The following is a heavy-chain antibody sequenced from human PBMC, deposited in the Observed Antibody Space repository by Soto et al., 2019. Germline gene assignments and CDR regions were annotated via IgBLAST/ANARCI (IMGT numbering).Heavy chain of an antibody. CDR2: INPNSGGT. V-gene: IGHV1-2*02. Sequence: ASVKVSCKASGYTFTGYYMHWVRQAPGQGLEWMGWINPNSGGTNYAQKFQGRVTMTRDTSISTAYMELSRLRSDDTAVYYCARDPPDFHSAFDYWGQGTLVTVSS. J-gene: IGHJ4*02. D-gene: IGHD4-4*01. CDR1: GYTFTGYY. CDR3: ARDPPDFHSAFDY.